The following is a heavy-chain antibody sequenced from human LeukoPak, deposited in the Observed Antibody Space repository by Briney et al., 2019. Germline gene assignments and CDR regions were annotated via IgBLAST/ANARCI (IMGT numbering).Heavy chain of an antibody. CDR1: GGSISSYY. CDR2: IYYSGST. Sequence: PSETLSLTCTVSGGSISSYYWSWIRQPPGKGLEWIGYIYYSGSTNYNPSLKSRVTISVDTSKNQFSLKLSSVTAADTAVYYCARESGVDWYFDLWGCGTLVTVSS. CDR3: ARESGVDWYFDL. V-gene: IGHV4-59*01. J-gene: IGHJ2*01. D-gene: IGHD7-27*01.